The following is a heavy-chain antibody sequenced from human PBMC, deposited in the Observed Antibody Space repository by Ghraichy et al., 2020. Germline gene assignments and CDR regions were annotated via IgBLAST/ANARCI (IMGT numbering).Heavy chain of an antibody. CDR1: GASMSSSF. V-gene: IGHV4-4*07. CDR2: IDASGKT. CDR3: ARDSGGNTPTTFDY. D-gene: IGHD1-26*01. Sequence: GSLRLSCSVSGASMSSSFWAWIRQPAGKGLEWIGRIDASGKTNHNPSLEGRLTMSIDTSTKHFYLRLTSVTAADTAVYYCARDSGGNTPTTFDYWGQGTLVTVS. J-gene: IGHJ4*02.